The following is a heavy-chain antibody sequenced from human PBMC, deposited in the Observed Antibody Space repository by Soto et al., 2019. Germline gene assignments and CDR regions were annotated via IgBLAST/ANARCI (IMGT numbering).Heavy chain of an antibody. Sequence: QVQLQESGPGLVKPSQTLSLTCTVSGASLSSGDVYWTWIRQSPEKGLEWIGYIDSSGSTHYNPSLKNRVTMLVDPSKNQFSLTLTSVTAGDTAEYYCARQNGYESGFDHWGQGLLVTVSP. CDR3: ARQNGYESGFDH. D-gene: IGHD5-12*01. CDR1: GASLSSGDVY. J-gene: IGHJ4*02. CDR2: IDSSGST. V-gene: IGHV4-30-4*01.